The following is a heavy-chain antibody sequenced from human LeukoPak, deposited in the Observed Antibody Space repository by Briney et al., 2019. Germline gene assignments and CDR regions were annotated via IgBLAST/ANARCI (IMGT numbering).Heavy chain of an antibody. V-gene: IGHV1-2*02. CDR2: INPASGGT. D-gene: IGHD3-10*01. CDR3: ARDLRGFGDYFDY. J-gene: IGHJ4*02. CDR1: GYTFSDYY. Sequence: ASVKVSCRASGYTFSDYYVYWVRPAPGQGLEWMGWINPASGGTNYAPKFQGRVTMTRDTSISTAYMELNRLTSDDTAVYYCARDLRGFGDYFDYWGQGTLVTVSS.